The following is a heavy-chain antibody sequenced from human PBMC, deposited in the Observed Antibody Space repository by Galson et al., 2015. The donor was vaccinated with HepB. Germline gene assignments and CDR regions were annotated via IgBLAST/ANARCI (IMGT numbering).Heavy chain of an antibody. D-gene: IGHD5-12*01. J-gene: IGHJ4*02. CDR1: GFTFSSYS. Sequence: SLRLSCAASGFTFSSYSMNWVRQAPGKGLEWVSYISSSSSTIYYDGGNKYYADSVRGRFTISKDNSKNTLYLQMNSLRPEDTAIYYCATSNPSVAIGEDWGQGTLVTVSS. V-gene: IGHV3-48*01. CDR2: ISSSSSTIYYDGGNK. CDR3: ATSNPSVAIGED.